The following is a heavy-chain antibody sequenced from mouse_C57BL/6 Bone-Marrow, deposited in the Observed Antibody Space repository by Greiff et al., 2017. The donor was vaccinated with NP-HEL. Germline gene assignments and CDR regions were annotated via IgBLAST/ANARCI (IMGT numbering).Heavy chain of an antibody. V-gene: IGHV1-81*01. CDR2: IYPRSGNT. J-gene: IGHJ4*01. CDR3: ARRGEYAMDY. CDR1: GYTFTSYG. Sequence: VQLQQSGAELARPGASVKLSCKASGYTFTSYGISWVKQRTGQGLEWIGEIYPRSGNTYYNEKFKGKATLTADKSSSTAYMELRSLISEDSAVYFCARRGEYAMDYWGQGTSVTVSS.